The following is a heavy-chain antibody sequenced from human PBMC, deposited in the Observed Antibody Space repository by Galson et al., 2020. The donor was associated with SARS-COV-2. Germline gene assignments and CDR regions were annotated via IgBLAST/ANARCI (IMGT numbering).Heavy chain of an antibody. Sequence: SETLSLTCTVSGGSISSYYWSWIRQPAGKGLEWIGRIYTSGSTNYNPSLKSRVTMSVDTSKNQFSLKLSSVTAADTAVYYCARELSSSWLRVWFDPWGQGTLVTVSS. CDR1: GGSISSYY. V-gene: IGHV4-4*07. CDR2: IYTSGST. J-gene: IGHJ5*02. CDR3: ARELSSSWLRVWFDP. D-gene: IGHD6-13*01.